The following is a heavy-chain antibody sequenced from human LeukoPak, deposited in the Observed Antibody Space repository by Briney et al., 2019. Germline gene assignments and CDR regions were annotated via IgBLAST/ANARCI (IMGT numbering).Heavy chain of an antibody. Sequence: ASVKVSCKASGGTFSSYAISWVRQAPGQGLEWMGGILPIFGTSNYAQKFQGRVTITADESTSTAYMEQSSMRSDDTAVYYCARTLYYYGSGSYYNVGYYYYYMDVWGKGTTVTISS. CDR3: ARTLYYYGSGSYYNVGYYYYYMDV. J-gene: IGHJ6*03. CDR1: GGTFSSYA. D-gene: IGHD3-10*01. CDR2: ILPIFGTS. V-gene: IGHV1-69*13.